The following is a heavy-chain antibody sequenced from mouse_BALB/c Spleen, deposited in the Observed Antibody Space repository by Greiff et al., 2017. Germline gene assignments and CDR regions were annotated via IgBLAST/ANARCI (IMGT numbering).Heavy chain of an antibody. CDR1: GYSITSDYA. D-gene: IGHD2-3*01. CDR2: ISYSGST. V-gene: IGHV3-2*02. Sequence: EVQLQESGPGLVKPSQSLSLTCTVTGYSITSDYAWNWIRQFPGNKLEWMGYISYSGSTSYNPSLKSRISITRDTSKNQFFLQLNSVTTEDTATYYCARGWLLPYWYFDVWGAGTTVTVSS. J-gene: IGHJ1*01. CDR3: ARGWLLPYWYFDV.